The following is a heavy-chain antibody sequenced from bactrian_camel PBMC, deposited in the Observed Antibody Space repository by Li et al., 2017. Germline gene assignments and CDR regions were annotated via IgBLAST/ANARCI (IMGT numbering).Heavy chain of an antibody. CDR1: GFTFSSYD. Sequence: DVQLVESGGGLVQPGGSLRLSCAASGFTFSSYDMTWVRQAPGKGLEWVSLTSAAGGTTYYADSVNGRFTASRDNAKNTLYLQMNSLSPEDTAVYYCAADGYNWLWYKYWGQGTQVTVS. CDR2: TSAAGGTT. J-gene: IGHJ4*01. V-gene: IGHV3S40*01. D-gene: IGHD7*01. CDR3: AADGYNWLWYKY.